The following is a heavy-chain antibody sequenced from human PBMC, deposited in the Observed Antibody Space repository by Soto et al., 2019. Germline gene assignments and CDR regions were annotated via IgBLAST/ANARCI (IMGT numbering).Heavy chain of an antibody. D-gene: IGHD3-10*01. CDR2: ISGYNGNT. V-gene: IGHV1-18*04. CDR1: GYTFTSYG. CDR3: SSAGKSSYGSGSPYYYGMDV. Sequence: QVQLVQSGAEVKKPGASVKVSCKASGYTFTSYGVSWVRQAPGHGIEWMGWISGYNGNTNYAQKLQGRGTMTTDTSTSTAYMELRSRISDDTAVYYCSSAGKSSYGSGSPYYYGMDVWGQGITDTVSS. J-gene: IGHJ6*02.